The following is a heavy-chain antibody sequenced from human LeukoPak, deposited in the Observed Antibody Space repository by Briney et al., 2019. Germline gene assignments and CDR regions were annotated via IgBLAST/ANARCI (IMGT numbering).Heavy chain of an antibody. J-gene: IGHJ4*02. V-gene: IGHV3-23*01. D-gene: IGHD3-22*01. CDR3: AKEKYYYDTSGYYPFDY. Sequence: GGSLRLSCAASGFTFSSYSMNWVRQAPGKGLELVSGIGGSGYSTYYADFVKGRFTISRDNSKSTLYLQMSSLRAEDTAVYYCAKEKYYYDTSGYYPFDYWGREPWSPSPQ. CDR2: IGGSGYST. CDR1: GFTFSSYS.